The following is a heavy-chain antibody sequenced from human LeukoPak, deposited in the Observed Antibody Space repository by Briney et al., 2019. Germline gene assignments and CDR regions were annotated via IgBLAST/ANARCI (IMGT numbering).Heavy chain of an antibody. CDR2: ISYDGSNK. J-gene: IGHJ6*02. CDR1: GFTFSSYA. V-gene: IGHV3-30-3*01. Sequence: PGGSLRLSCAASGFTFSSYAMHWVRQAPGKGLEWVAVISYDGSNKYYADSVKGRFTISRDNSKNTLYLQMNSLRAEDTAVYYCARADRSGEVYYYYGMDVWGQGTTVTVSS. D-gene: IGHD1-26*01. CDR3: ARADRSGEVYYYYGMDV.